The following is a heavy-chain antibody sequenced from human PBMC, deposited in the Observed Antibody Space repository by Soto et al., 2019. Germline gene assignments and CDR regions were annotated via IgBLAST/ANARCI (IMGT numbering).Heavy chain of an antibody. Sequence: ASVKVSCKASGYTFTSYGISWVRQAPGQGLEWMGWISAYNGNTNYAQKLQGRVTMTRDTSTSTAYMELRSLRSDDTAVYYCAREAAQFSSSWSVFYYYYGMDVWGQGTTVTFSS. J-gene: IGHJ6*02. D-gene: IGHD6-13*01. CDR1: GYTFTSYG. CDR2: ISAYNGNT. V-gene: IGHV1-18*01. CDR3: AREAAQFSSSWSVFYYYYGMDV.